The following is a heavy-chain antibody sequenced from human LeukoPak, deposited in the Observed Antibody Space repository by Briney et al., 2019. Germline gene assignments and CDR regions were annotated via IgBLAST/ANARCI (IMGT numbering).Heavy chain of an antibody. CDR2: IYYSGST. V-gene: IGHV4-59*08. CDR3: ATHILMWFDPTGMYV. CDR1: GVSINEYY. J-gene: IGHJ6*02. Sequence: SEPLSLPCTVSGVSINEYYWRWLRQSPGKGLEWIGYIYYSGSTIYNPPLKSRVNISVDTSKNQFSQTLSSVPAADRAVFSCATHILMWFDPTGMYVRGQRTTVT. D-gene: IGHD3-10*01.